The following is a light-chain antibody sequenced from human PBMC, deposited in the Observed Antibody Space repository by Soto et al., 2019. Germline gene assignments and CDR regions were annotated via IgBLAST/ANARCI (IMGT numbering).Light chain of an antibody. V-gene: IGKV1-12*01. CDR1: QGISRW. CDR2: AAS. CDR3: QQANSFPIT. Sequence: DIQMTQSPSSVSASVGDRVTITCRASQGISRWLAWYQQKPGKAPKLLIYAASSLQSGVPSRFSGSGSGTDFTLTISSLQPDDFATYYCQQANSFPITFGQGTRLEIK. J-gene: IGKJ5*01.